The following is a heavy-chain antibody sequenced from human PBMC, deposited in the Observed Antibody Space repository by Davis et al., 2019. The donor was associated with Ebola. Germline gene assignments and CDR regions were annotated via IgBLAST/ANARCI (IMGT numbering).Heavy chain of an antibody. CDR2: MYPGDPET. D-gene: IGHD3-16*02. V-gene: IGHV5-51*01. CDR3: TRSKDNVVEPVGFDS. J-gene: IGHJ5*01. Sequence: PGGSLRLSCKGSGYSFTSYWIGWVRQMPGKGLEWMGIMYPGDPETKYNPSFEGHVTISADKSISTVYLQWSSLKASDTAMYYCTRSKDNVVEPVGFDSWGQGTLITVSS. CDR1: GYSFTSYW.